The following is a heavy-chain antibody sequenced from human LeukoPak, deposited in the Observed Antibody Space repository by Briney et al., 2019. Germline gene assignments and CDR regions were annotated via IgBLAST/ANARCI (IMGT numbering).Heavy chain of an antibody. CDR3: ANEVMSILTPSPHAFDI. J-gene: IGHJ3*02. D-gene: IGHD3-9*01. CDR2: INYLGST. V-gene: IGHV4-39*01. Sequence: PSETLSLTCTVSGVSISNSNYFCAWIRQPPGEGLEWIGSINYLGSTYYNPSLKSRVTISVDTSKNRFSLKLSSVTAADTAVYYCANEVMSILTPSPHAFDIWGQGTMLTVSA. CDR1: GVSISNSNYF.